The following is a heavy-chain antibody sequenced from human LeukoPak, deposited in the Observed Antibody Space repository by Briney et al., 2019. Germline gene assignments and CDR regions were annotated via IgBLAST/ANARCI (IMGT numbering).Heavy chain of an antibody. Sequence: PGGSLRLSCAASGFTFSSYAMHWVRQAPGKGLEWVAVISYDGSNKYYADSVKGRFTISRDNSKNTLYLQMNSLRAEDTAVYYCAGDEQWLAHWGQGTLVTVSS. CDR1: GFTFSSYA. J-gene: IGHJ4*02. D-gene: IGHD6-19*01. CDR2: ISYDGSNK. CDR3: AGDEQWLAH. V-gene: IGHV3-30*04.